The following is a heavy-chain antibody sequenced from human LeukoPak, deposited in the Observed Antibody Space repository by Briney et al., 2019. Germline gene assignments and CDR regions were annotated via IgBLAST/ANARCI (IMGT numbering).Heavy chain of an antibody. CDR3: AKPHGVGY. D-gene: IGHD4-17*01. Sequence: PGGSLRLSCTTSGFTFSNFAMSWVRQAPGEGLGWVSIISGSGADTFYTDSAKGRFTISRDNSKNTLYLQMNCLRAEDTAVYYCAKPHGVGYLGQGTLVTVSS. CDR1: GFTFSNFA. V-gene: IGHV3-23*01. CDR2: ISGSGADT. J-gene: IGHJ4*02.